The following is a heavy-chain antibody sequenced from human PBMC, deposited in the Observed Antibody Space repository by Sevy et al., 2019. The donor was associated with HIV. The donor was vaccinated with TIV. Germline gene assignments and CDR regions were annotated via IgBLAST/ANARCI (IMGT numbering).Heavy chain of an antibody. J-gene: IGHJ6*03. D-gene: IGHD3-10*01. CDR3: ARVKVTYYYGSGSLGYMYV. CDR1: GGTFSSYA. CDR2: IIPIFGTA. V-gene: IGHV1-69*06. Sequence: ASVKVSCKASGGTFSSYAISWVRQAPGQGLEWMGGIIPIFGTANYAQKFQGRVTITADKSTSTAFMELSSLRSEDTAVYYCARVKVTYYYGSGSLGYMYVWGKGTTVTVSS.